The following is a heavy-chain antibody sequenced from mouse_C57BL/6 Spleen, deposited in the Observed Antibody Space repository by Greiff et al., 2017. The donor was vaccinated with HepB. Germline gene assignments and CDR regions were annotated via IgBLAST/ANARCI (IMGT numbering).Heavy chain of an antibody. CDR2: IDPETGGT. CDR3: TRGYDDYVRGFAY. CDR1: GYTFTDYE. V-gene: IGHV1-15*01. Sequence: QVQLQQSGAELVRPGASVTLSCKASGYTFTDYEMHWVKQTPVHGLEWIGAIDPETGGTAYNQKFKGKAILTADKSSSTAYMELRSLTSEDSAVYYCTRGYDDYVRGFAYWGQGTLVTVSA. D-gene: IGHD2-4*01. J-gene: IGHJ3*01.